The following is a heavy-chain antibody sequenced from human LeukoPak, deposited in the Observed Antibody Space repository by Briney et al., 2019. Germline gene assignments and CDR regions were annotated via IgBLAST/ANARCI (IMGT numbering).Heavy chain of an antibody. Sequence: SETLSLTCTVSGDSIRSSSYYWGWIRQPPGKGLEWIGSIYYSGITYDNPSLKSRVTISVDTSKNQFSLRLTSVTAADMAVYYCAMQVGIYGDYNNWFDPWGQGARVTVSS. J-gene: IGHJ5*02. V-gene: IGHV4-39*01. CDR2: IYYSGIT. CDR3: AMQVGIYGDYNNWFDP. D-gene: IGHD4-17*01. CDR1: GDSIRSSSYY.